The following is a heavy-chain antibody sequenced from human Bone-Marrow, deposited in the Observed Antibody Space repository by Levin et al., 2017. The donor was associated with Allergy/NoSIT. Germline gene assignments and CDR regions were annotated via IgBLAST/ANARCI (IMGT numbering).Heavy chain of an antibody. Sequence: PGGSLRLSCAASGFPFSAYGMHWIRQGPGKGLEWVAFIYFDGSKTYYADSVEGRFTISRDNSKNTVYLQMDSLSGDDTAMYYCARDRSGKYFYFWGQGTQVTVSS. V-gene: IGHV3-33*01. CDR1: GFPFSAYG. J-gene: IGHJ4*02. CDR3: ARDRSGKYFYF. CDR2: IYFDGSKT. D-gene: IGHD2/OR15-2a*01.